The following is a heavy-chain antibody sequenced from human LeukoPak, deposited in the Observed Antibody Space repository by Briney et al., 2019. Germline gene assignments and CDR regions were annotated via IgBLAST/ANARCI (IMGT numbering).Heavy chain of an antibody. CDR2: ISYDGSKK. Sequence: PGGSLRLSCAASGFTFSSYGMHWVRQAPGKGLEWVAVISYDGSKKYYADSVKGRFTISRDNSKNTLYLQMNSLRAEDTAVYYCAKDGQWLVPEAEYFQHWGQGTLVTVSS. J-gene: IGHJ1*01. CDR3: AKDGQWLVPEAEYFQH. V-gene: IGHV3-30*18. CDR1: GFTFSSYG. D-gene: IGHD6-19*01.